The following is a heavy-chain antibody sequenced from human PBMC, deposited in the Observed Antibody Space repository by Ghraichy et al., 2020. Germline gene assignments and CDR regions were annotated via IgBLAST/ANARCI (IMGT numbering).Heavy chain of an antibody. CDR2: ISTYNGNT. V-gene: IGHV1-18*01. Sequence: ASVKVSCKASGYTFTSYGISWVRQAPGQGLEWMGWISTYNGNTNYAQKLQGRVTMTTDTSTSTAYMELRSLSSDDTAVYYCARDFSRYGSSDLIVGRAFDVWGQGTMVTVSS. CDR3: ARDFSRYGSSDLIVGRAFDV. D-gene: IGHD3-22*01. J-gene: IGHJ3*01. CDR1: GYTFTSYG.